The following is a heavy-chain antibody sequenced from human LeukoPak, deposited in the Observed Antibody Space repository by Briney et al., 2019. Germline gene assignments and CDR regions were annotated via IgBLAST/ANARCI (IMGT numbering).Heavy chain of an antibody. CDR1: GFTFSDYY. CDR2: ISSSGSTI. V-gene: IGHV3-11*01. J-gene: IGHJ5*02. D-gene: IGHD3-3*01. CDR3: ARSGYVRFLEWLLNWFDP. Sequence: GGSLRLSCAASGFTFSDYYMSWIRQAPGKGLEWVSYISSSGSTIYYADSVKGRFTISRDNAKTSLYLQMNSLRAEDTAVYYCARSGYVRFLEWLLNWFDPWGQGTLVTTSS.